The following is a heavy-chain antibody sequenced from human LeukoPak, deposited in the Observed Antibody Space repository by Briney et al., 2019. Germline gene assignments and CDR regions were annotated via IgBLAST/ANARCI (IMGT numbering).Heavy chain of an antibody. D-gene: IGHD1-26*01. V-gene: IGHV3-21*01. J-gene: IGHJ4*02. Sequence: PGRSLRLSCAASGFTFSNAWMSWVRQAPGKGLEWVSSISSSSSYIYYADSVKGRFTISRDNAKNSLYLQMNSLRAEDTAVYYCAREGGSYRYYFDYWGQGTLVTVSS. CDR3: AREGGSYRYYFDY. CDR2: ISSSSSYI. CDR1: GFTFSNAW.